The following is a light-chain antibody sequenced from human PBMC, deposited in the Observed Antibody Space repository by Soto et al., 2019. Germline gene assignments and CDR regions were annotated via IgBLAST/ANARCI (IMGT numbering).Light chain of an antibody. CDR3: QSYDSGLSGSEV. V-gene: IGLV1-40*01. J-gene: IGLJ1*01. CDR2: GNG. CDR1: SSNIGAGHD. Sequence: QAVRTQPPSVSGAPGQRVTISCTGSSSNIGAGHDVHWYQQLPGTAPKLLIYGNGNRPSGVPDRFSGSKSGTSASLAITGLQAEDEADYYCQSYDSGLSGSEVFGTGTKVTVL.